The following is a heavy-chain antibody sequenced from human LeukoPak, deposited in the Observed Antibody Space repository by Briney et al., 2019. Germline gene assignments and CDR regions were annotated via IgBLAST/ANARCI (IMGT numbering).Heavy chain of an antibody. J-gene: IGHJ4*02. V-gene: IGHV3-23*01. D-gene: IGHD6-13*01. CDR3: AKGKRQLVLTDFDY. Sequence: PGGSLRLSCAASGFTFSNYVMSWVRQAPGKGLEWVSTISGSGSSTNYAASVRGRFTVSRDNSKNTLYLQMSSLRVEDTAVYYCAKGKRQLVLTDFDYWGQGTLVTVSS. CDR2: ISGSGSST. CDR1: GFTFSNYV.